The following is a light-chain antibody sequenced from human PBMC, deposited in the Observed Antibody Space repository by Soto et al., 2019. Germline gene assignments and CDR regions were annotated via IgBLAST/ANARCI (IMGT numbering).Light chain of an antibody. Sequence: DIQMTQSPSSLSASVGDRVTITCRASQTITNYLNWYQQQSGKAPKLLIYATDTLQSGVPARFSGSGSGTAYTLTISSLQPEDFATYYCQQSYNTPQTFGQGTKVDIK. CDR2: ATD. CDR3: QQSYNTPQT. CDR1: QTITNY. J-gene: IGKJ1*01. V-gene: IGKV1-39*01.